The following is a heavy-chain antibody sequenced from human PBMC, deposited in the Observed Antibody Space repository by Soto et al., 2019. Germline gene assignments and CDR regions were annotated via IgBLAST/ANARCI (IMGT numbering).Heavy chain of an antibody. D-gene: IGHD6-13*01. CDR2: INPSGGST. Sequence: ASVKVSCKASGYTFTSYDMHWVRQAPGQGLEWMGIINPSGGSTGYAQKFQGRVTMTRDTSTSTVYMELSSLRSEDTAVYYCARPGGSSSWQGDFDYWGQGTLVTVSS. CDR3: ARPGGSSSWQGDFDY. V-gene: IGHV1-46*03. J-gene: IGHJ4*02. CDR1: GYTFTSYD.